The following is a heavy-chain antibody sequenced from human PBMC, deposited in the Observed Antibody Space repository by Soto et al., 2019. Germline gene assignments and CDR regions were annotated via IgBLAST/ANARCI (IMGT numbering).Heavy chain of an antibody. J-gene: IGHJ4*02. V-gene: IGHV4-39*01. CDR2: VYYRGRS. CDR3: VSQRTTVPTQAYFDY. D-gene: IGHD4-17*01. Sequence: SETLSLTCTVSGGSVTNSSYYWGWIRQSPGKGLEWIGSVYYRGRSHSKSSVKSRVTISVDTSKNRFSLSLNSVTASDTAVYFCVSQRTTVPTQAYFDYWGPGALVTVSS. CDR1: GGSVTNSSYY.